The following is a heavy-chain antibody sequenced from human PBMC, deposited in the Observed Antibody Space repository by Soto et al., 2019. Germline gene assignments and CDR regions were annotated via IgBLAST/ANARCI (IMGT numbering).Heavy chain of an antibody. CDR1: GGSFSGYY. CDR3: VRRGYCSSTSCYGGRKFDY. V-gene: IGHV4-34*01. CDR2: INHSGST. D-gene: IGHD2-2*01. J-gene: IGHJ4*02. Sequence: QVQLQQWGAGLLKPSETLSLTCAVYGGSFSGYYWSWIRQPPGKGLEWIGEINHSGSTNYNPSLMSRVTTSVDTSKNQFSLKLSSVTAADTAVYYCVRRGYCSSTSCYGGRKFDYWGQGTLVTVSS.